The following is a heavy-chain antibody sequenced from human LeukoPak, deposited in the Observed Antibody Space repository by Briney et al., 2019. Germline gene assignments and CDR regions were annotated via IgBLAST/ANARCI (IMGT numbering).Heavy chain of an antibody. V-gene: IGHV3-74*01. J-gene: IGHJ3*02. Sequence: GGSLSLSCAGSGFTLSNSWIHWVRQAPGKGLVWVSRINSDGTSTIYADSVKGRFTISRDNAKNTLYLQMNSLRAEDTAVYYCAREYGGNRRASDIWGQGTMVTVSS. D-gene: IGHD4-23*01. CDR1: GFTLSNSW. CDR3: AREYGGNRRASDI. CDR2: INSDGTST.